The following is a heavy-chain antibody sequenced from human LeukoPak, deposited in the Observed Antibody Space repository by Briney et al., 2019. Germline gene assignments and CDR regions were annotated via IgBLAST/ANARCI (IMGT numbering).Heavy chain of an antibody. CDR3: ARSSFSSGEDFDY. J-gene: IGHJ4*02. CDR1: GFTVSSNY. Sequence: QSGGSLRLSCAASGFTVSSNYMSWVRQAPGKGLEWVSVIYSGGSTYYADSVKGRFTISRDNSKNTLYLQMNSLRAEDTAVYYCARSSFSSGEDFDYWGQGTLVTVSS. V-gene: IGHV3-66*01. CDR2: IYSGGST.